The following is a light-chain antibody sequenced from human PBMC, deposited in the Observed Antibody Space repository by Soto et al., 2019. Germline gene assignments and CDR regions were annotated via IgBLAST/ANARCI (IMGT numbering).Light chain of an antibody. J-gene: IGKJ4*01. Sequence: DIQMTQSPSTLSASVGDRVTITCRASQSISSWLAWYQQKPGKAPKLLMYKASTLESGVPSRFSGSGSGTDYTLTISSLQPDDFATYYCQQYNSYSLTFGGGTKVEVK. CDR1: QSISSW. V-gene: IGKV1-5*03. CDR3: QQYNSYSLT. CDR2: KAS.